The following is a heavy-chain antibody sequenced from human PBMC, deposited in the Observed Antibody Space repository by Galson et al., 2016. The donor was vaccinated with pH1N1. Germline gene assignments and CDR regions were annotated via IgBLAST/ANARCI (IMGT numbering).Heavy chain of an antibody. J-gene: IGHJ4*02. CDR3: ARLDYTELWFHFDY. D-gene: IGHD5-18*01. V-gene: IGHV4-4*07. CDR2: IYTSGST. Sequence: TVSGGSISSYYWSWIRQPAGKGLEWIGHIYTSGSTNYNPSLKSRVTMSVDTSKNQFSLKLSSVTAADTAVYYCARLDYTELWFHFDYWGQGELVTVSS. CDR1: GGSISSYY.